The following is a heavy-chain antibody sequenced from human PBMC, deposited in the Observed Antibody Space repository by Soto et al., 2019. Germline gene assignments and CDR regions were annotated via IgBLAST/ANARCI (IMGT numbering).Heavy chain of an antibody. D-gene: IGHD6-13*01. CDR3: ARGKGSSSWAERVANWFDP. V-gene: IGHV4-34*01. CDR2: INHSGST. Sequence: SETLSLTCAVYGGSFSGYYWSWIRQPPGKGLEWIGEINHSGSTNYNPSLKSRVTISVDTSKNQFSLKLSSVTAADTAVYYCARGKGSSSWAERVANWFDPWGQGTLVTVSS. CDR1: GGSFSGYY. J-gene: IGHJ5*02.